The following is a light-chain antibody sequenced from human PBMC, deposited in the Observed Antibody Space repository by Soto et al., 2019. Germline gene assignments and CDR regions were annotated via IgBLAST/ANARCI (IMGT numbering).Light chain of an antibody. CDR2: WAS. V-gene: IGKV4-1*01. CDR1: QSVLYGPNSKNC. CDR3: QQYYNTPRT. J-gene: IGKJ1*01. Sequence: DIVMTQSPDSLAVSLGERATINCKPSQSVLYGPNSKNCIAWYQQKPGQPPKLLIYWASTRGSGVPDRFSGSGSGTDFSLSISSLQAEDVAVYYCQQYYNTPRTFGQGTKVEIK.